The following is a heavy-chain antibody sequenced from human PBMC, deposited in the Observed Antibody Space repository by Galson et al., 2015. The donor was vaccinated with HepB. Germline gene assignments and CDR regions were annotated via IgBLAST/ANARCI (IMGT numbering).Heavy chain of an antibody. CDR3: TRGRYYGMDV. CDR2: INTDGTGT. Sequence: SLRLSCAASGLTFSSHWMHWVRQAPGKGLVWVSGINTDGTGTTHADSVKGRFTISRDNAKNTLYLQMNSLRAEDTALYYCTRGRYYGMDVWGPGTTVTVSS. J-gene: IGHJ6*02. V-gene: IGHV3-74*01. CDR1: GLTFSSHW.